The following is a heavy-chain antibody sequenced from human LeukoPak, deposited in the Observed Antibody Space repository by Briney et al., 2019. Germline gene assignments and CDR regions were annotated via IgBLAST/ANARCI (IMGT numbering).Heavy chain of an antibody. V-gene: IGHV1-69*04. Sequence: SVKVSCKASGGTFSSYAISWVRQAPGQGLEWMGRIIPILGIANYARKFQGRVTITADKSTSTAYMELSSLRSEDTAVYYCARKSQLGPIDYWGQGTLVTVSS. CDR1: GGTFSSYA. CDR3: ARKSQLGPIDY. CDR2: IIPILGIA. D-gene: IGHD6-6*01. J-gene: IGHJ4*02.